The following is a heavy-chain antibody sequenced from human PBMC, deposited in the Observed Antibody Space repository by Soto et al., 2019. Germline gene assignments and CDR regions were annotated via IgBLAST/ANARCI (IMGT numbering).Heavy chain of an antibody. D-gene: IGHD3-22*01. V-gene: IGHV1-18*01. CDR3: ARPKDYDDCLDL. CDR2: INAGNGNT. Sequence: ASVKVSCKASGYTFASYGISWLRQAPGQGLEWMGWINAGNGNTKYSQKFQGRVTFTRDTSANTAYMELSSLISEDTAVYYCARPKDYDDCLDLWGQGTLVTVSS. J-gene: IGHJ4*02. CDR1: GYTFASYG.